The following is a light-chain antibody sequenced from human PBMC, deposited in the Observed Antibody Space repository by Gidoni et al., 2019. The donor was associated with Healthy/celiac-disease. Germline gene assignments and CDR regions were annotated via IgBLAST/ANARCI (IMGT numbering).Light chain of an antibody. V-gene: IGKV1-39*01. CDR3: QQSYSTLYT. J-gene: IGKJ2*01. CDR2: AAS. CDR1: QSISSY. Sequence: DIQMTQSPSSLSASVGDRVTITCRASQSISSYLNWYQQKPGKAPKLLLYAASSLQSGVPSRISGSGSGTDFTLTISSLQPEDFATYYGQQSYSTLYTFGQGTKLEIK.